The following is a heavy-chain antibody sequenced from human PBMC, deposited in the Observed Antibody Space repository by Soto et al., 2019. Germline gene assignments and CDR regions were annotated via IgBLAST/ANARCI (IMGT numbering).Heavy chain of an antibody. Sequence: QVQLDQGSAGLLKPAETLTLTCAVSGGSFSGFFWGWIRQPPGKGLEWIGEVNHGGSTNYNPSLKSRVTLSSDTSKNHFSLTLRSVTAADTTVYYCARAAVAAGGPFDKWGQGALVTVSS. CDR1: GGSFSGFF. CDR2: VNHGGST. V-gene: IGHV4-34*01. J-gene: IGHJ4*02. CDR3: ARAAVAAGGPFDK. D-gene: IGHD2-15*01.